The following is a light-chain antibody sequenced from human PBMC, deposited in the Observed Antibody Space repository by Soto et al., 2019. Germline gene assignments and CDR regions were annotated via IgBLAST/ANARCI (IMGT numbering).Light chain of an antibody. V-gene: IGKV1-6*01. CDR2: SAS. CDR1: QGIRND. Sequence: ANQMTQSPSSLSASVGDRVIITCRASQGIRNDLGWYQDKPGKAPKLLIYSASSLQTEVPSRFSGSGSGTYLTLTITSLQPEDSATYYCLQDYSYPRTFGQGTKVEIK. CDR3: LQDYSYPRT. J-gene: IGKJ1*01.